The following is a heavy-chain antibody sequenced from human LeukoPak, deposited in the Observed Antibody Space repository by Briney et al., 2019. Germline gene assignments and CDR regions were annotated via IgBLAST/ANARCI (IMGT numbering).Heavy chain of an antibody. CDR1: GFTFSSYA. V-gene: IGHV3-23*01. D-gene: IGHD3-22*01. CDR3: AKSATYYYDSSGYLIDY. J-gene: IGHJ4*02. Sequence: PGGSLRLSCAASGFTFSSYAMSWVRQAPGKGLEWVSAISGSGGSTYYADSVKGRFTISRDNAKNSLYLQMNSLRAEDTALYYCAKSATYYYDSSGYLIDYWGQGTLVTVSS. CDR2: ISGSGGST.